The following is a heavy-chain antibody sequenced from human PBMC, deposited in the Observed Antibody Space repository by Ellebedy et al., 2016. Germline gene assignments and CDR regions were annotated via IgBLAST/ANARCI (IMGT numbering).Heavy chain of an antibody. CDR3: ARDRSGSDVAEDAFDV. D-gene: IGHD1-26*01. V-gene: IGHV3-21*01. CDR1: GFIVSTNY. CDR2: ITGISTYI. Sequence: GGSLRLSCAASGFIVSTNYMSWVRQAPGKGLEWVSSITGISTYIYYADSVKGRFTISRDDARNSVYLDLNSLTAEDTATYFCARDRSGSDVAEDAFDVWGPGTVVTVSS. J-gene: IGHJ3*01.